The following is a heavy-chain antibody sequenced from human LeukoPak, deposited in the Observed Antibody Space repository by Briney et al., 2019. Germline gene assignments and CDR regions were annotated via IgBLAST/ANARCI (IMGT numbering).Heavy chain of an antibody. CDR1: GFTFSSYE. J-gene: IGHJ6*02. D-gene: IGHD2-15*01. Sequence: PGGSLRLSCAASGFTFSSYEMNWVRQAPGKGLEWVSYTSSSGSTVYYADSVKGRFTISRDNAKNSLSLQMNSLRAEATAVYYCASNLGPRRRSPVVMDVWGQGTTVTVSS. CDR2: TSSSGSTV. V-gene: IGHV3-48*03. CDR3: ASNLGPRRRSPVVMDV.